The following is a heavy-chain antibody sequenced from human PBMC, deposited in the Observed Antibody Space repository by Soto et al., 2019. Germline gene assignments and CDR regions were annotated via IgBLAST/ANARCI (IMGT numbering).Heavy chain of an antibody. CDR2: IGTAGDT. CDR3: ARASLAWSLDP. D-gene: IGHD3-3*01. CDR1: GFTFSSYD. J-gene: IGHJ5*02. V-gene: IGHV3-13*04. Sequence: EVQLVESGGGLVQPGGSLRLSCAASGFTFSSYDMHLVRQATGKGLEWVSAIGTAGDTYYPGSVKGRFTISRETAKDSLYLQMNSLRAGDTAVYYCARASLAWSLDPWGQGALVTVSS.